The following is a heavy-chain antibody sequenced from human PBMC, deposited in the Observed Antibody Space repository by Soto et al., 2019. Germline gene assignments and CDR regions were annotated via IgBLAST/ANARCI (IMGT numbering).Heavy chain of an antibody. CDR2: IDPSDSYT. D-gene: IGHD1-1*01. J-gene: IGHJ6*02. CDR1: GYSFTSYW. V-gene: IGHV5-10-1*01. Sequence: GESLKISCKGSGYSFTSYWISWVRQMPGKGLEWMGRIDPSDSYTNYSPSFQGHVTISADKSISTAYLQWSSLKASDTAMYYCARQVHWNTIYYYYYGMDVWGQGTTVTVAS. CDR3: ARQVHWNTIYYYYYGMDV.